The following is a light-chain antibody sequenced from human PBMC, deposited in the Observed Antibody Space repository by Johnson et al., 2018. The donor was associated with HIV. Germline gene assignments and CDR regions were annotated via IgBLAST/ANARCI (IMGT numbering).Light chain of an antibody. V-gene: IGLV1-51*01. CDR2: DNN. CDR1: SSNIGNNY. CDR3: GIWDSSLSAYV. J-gene: IGLJ1*01. Sequence: QSVLTQPPSVSAAPGQKVTISCSGSSSNIGNNYVSWYQQFPGTAPKLVIYDNNKRPSGIPDRFSGSKSGTSATLGITGLQTGDEAVYCCGIWDSSLSAYVVVTGTKVTVL.